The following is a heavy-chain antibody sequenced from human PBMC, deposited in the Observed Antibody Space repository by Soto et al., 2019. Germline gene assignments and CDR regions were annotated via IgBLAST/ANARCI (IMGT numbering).Heavy chain of an antibody. CDR3: ARGWRITMIVVLH. CDR1: GFTFSDYY. D-gene: IGHD3-22*01. CDR2: ISSSGSTI. Sequence: AGGSLRLSCAASGFTFSDYYMSWIRQAPGKGLEWVSYISSSGSTIYYADSVKGRFTTSRDNAKNSLYLQMNSLGAEDTAVYYCARGWRITMIVVLHWGQGTLVTVSS. V-gene: IGHV3-11*01. J-gene: IGHJ4*02.